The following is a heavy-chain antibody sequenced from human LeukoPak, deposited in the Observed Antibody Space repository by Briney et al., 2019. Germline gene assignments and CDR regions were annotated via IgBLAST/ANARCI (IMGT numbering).Heavy chain of an antibody. CDR3: ARGGDGYNPDYFDY. J-gene: IGHJ4*02. Sequence: GGSLRLSCAASGFTFSRYWMHWVRQAPGKGLVWVSHIYSDGSATNYADSVQGRFTISRDNPKNTLYLHMNSLRAEDTAVYYGARGGDGYNPDYFDYWGQGTLVTVSS. D-gene: IGHD5-24*01. CDR2: IYSDGSAT. V-gene: IGHV3-74*01. CDR1: GFTFSRYW.